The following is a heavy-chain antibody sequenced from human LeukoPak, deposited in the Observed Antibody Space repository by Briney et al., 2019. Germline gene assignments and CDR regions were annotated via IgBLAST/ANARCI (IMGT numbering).Heavy chain of an antibody. Sequence: GGSLRLSCAASGFTFSGYEMNWVRQAPGKGLEWVSYISSSSGTIYYADSVKGRFTISRDNAKNSLSLQMNSLRAEDTAIYYCARAVGGLDYWGQGTLVTVSS. J-gene: IGHJ4*02. V-gene: IGHV3-48*03. CDR2: ISSSSGTI. CDR3: ARAVGGLDY. D-gene: IGHD3-16*01. CDR1: GFTFSGYE.